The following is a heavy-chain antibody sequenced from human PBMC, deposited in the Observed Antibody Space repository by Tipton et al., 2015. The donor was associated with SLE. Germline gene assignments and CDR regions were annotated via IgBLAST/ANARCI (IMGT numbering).Heavy chain of an antibody. CDR2: TYYSGSP. J-gene: IGHJ3*02. CDR3: ARGFYTDTSGNYGCFDI. Sequence: TLSLTCSVSSGSISNSNNYWSWIRQPPGKGLEYIGSTYYSGSPYYNPSLKSRVTISLDTSEKQFSLKLSSVTAADTAVYYCARGFYTDTSGNYGCFDIWGQGTMVPVSS. CDR1: SGSISNSNNY. D-gene: IGHD3-22*01. V-gene: IGHV4-39*07.